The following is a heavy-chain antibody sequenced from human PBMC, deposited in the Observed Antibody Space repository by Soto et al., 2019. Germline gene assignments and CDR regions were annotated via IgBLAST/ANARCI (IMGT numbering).Heavy chain of an antibody. CDR1: GYTFTSYA. CDR2: INAGNGNT. V-gene: IGHV1-3*01. J-gene: IGHJ4*02. CDR3: ARTGVSYRGPLDY. D-gene: IGHD1-26*01. Sequence: QVQLVQSGAEVKKPGASVKVSCKASGYTFTSYAMHWVRQAPGQRLEWMGWINAGNGNTKYSQKFQGRVTITRDTSASTAYMELSSLRSEDKAVYYCARTGVSYRGPLDYWGQGTLVTVSS.